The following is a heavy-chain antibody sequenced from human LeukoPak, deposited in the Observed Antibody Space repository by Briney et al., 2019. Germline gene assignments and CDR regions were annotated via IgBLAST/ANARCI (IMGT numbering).Heavy chain of an antibody. CDR2: INYGGT. CDR1: GFTLRSYA. D-gene: IGHD3-10*01. V-gene: IGHV3-23*01. Sequence: GGSLRLSCAASGFTLRSYAMTWVRQAPGKGLEWVSTINYGGTFYAESVKGRFTISRDNSKNTLYLQMNSLRAEDTAVYYCSKDHTGGDYRVRSEGYWGQGALVTVTS. J-gene: IGHJ4*02. CDR3: SKDHTGGDYRVRSEGY.